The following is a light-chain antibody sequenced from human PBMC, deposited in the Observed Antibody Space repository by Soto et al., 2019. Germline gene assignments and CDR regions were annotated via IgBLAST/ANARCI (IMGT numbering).Light chain of an antibody. CDR1: QTISSW. CDR2: GAS. CDR3: QQYGSSPPFT. V-gene: IGKV3-20*01. J-gene: IGKJ1*01. Sequence: TQSPSTLSGSVGDRVTITCRASQTISSWLAWYQQKPGQAPRLLIYGASSRATGIPDRFGGSGSGTDFTLTISRLEPEDFAVYYCQQYGSSPPFTFGQGSKVDI.